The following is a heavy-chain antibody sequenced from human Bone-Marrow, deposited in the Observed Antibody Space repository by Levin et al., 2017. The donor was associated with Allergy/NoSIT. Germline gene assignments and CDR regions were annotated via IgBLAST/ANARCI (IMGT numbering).Heavy chain of an antibody. D-gene: IGHD3-3*01. CDR3: PREGPDTHFDFWNGDPFFYLDV. V-gene: IGHV3-53*01. CDR1: GFAVSIHY. J-gene: IGHJ6*03. CDR2: IYTGGKT. Sequence: GESLKISCAASGFAVSIHYMSWVRQAPGKGLEWVSVIYTGGKTDYADSVKGRFTISRDNSKNTLSLQLNSLRAEDTAVYYCPREGPDTHFDFWNGDPFFYLDVWGKGTTVTVSS.